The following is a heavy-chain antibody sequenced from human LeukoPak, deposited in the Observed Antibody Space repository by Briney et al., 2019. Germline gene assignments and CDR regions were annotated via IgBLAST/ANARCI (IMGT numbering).Heavy chain of an antibody. CDR2: ISSSSGSI. J-gene: IGHJ5*02. D-gene: IGHD4-17*01. CDR1: GFTFSIHT. Sequence: GGSLRLSCAASGFTFSIHTMNWVRQAPGKGLEWVSSISSSSGSIYYADSVTGRFTISRDNAKSSLYLQMNSLRAEDTAVYYCARDSQTLTTVTNWFDPWGQGTLVTVSS. V-gene: IGHV3-21*01. CDR3: ARDSQTLTTVTNWFDP.